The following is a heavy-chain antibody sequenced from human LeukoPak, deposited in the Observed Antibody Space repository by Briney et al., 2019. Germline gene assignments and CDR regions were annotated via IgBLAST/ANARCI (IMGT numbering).Heavy chain of an antibody. D-gene: IGHD2/OR15-2a*01. CDR2: IKSKTDSGTT. V-gene: IGHV3-15*05. CDR3: TTYNSRYAFDI. J-gene: IGHJ3*02. Sequence: KPGGSLRLSCAASGFTVRNGWMSWVRQARGKGLEWVSRIKSKTDSGTTDYAAPVKGRFTISRYDSNNTLYLQMNSLKTEDTAVYYCTTYNSRYAFDIWGQGTMVTVSP. CDR1: GFTVRNGW.